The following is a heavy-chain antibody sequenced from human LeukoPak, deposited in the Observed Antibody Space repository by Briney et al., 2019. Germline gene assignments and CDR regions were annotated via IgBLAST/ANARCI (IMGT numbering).Heavy chain of an antibody. CDR2: MNPNSGNT. D-gene: IGHD3-9*01. J-gene: IGHJ6*02. CDR1: GYTFTSYD. Sequence: ASVKVSCKASGYTFTSYDINWVRQATGQGLEWMGWMNPNSGNTGYAQKFQGRVTMTRNTSISTAYMELCSLRSEDTAVYYCARGRFTYYDILTGYYNVDYYYYYGMDVWGQGTTVTVSS. CDR3: ARGRFTYYDILTGYYNVDYYYYYGMDV. V-gene: IGHV1-8*01.